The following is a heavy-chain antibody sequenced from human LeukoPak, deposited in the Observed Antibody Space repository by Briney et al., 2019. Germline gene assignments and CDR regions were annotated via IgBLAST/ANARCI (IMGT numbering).Heavy chain of an antibody. CDR2: ISAYTGNT. CDR1: GYTFVTYG. D-gene: IGHD3-22*01. Sequence: ASVKVSCKASGYTFVTYGLSWVRRAPGQGLEWMGWISAYTGNTNYAQKFQGRVIMTRDTSASTAYMELRSLTSNDTAVYYRVREVQPGIVVAFGYWGQGTLVTVSS. J-gene: IGHJ4*02. V-gene: IGHV1-18*01. CDR3: VREVQPGIVVAFGY.